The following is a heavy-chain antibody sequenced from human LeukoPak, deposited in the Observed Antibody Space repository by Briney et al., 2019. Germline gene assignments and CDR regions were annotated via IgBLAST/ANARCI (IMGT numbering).Heavy chain of an antibody. CDR3: ARHRSDSYSSPIDY. V-gene: IGHV5-51*01. D-gene: IGHD3-10*01. Sequence: GESLKISCKASGYTFSNYFTGWVRQMPGKGLEWMAIVSPRDSDTRYCPSFRGLVTVSADKSISTVYLQWSSLEASDTAMYYCARHRSDSYSSPIDYWGQGTLVTVSS. CDR2: VSPRDSDT. CDR1: GYTFSNYF. J-gene: IGHJ4*02.